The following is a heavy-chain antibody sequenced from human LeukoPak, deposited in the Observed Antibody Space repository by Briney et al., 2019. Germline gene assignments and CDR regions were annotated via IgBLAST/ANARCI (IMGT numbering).Heavy chain of an antibody. CDR2: ISSNSSYI. Sequence: GGSLRLSCAASGFTFSSYSMNWVRQAPGKGLEWVSSISSNSSYIYYADSVKGRFTISRDNAKNSLYLQMNTLRAEDTAVYYCARAHPPGYCSGGSCNLYGMDVWGQGTTATVSS. CDR3: ARAHPPGYCSGGSCNLYGMDV. V-gene: IGHV3-21*01. CDR1: GFTFSSYS. D-gene: IGHD2-15*01. J-gene: IGHJ6*02.